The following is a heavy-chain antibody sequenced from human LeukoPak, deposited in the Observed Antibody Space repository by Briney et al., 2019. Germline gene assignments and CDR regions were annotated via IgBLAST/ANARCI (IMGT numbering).Heavy chain of an antibody. V-gene: IGHV3-7*01. CDR2: IKQDGSEK. J-gene: IGHJ4*02. Sequence: GGSLRLSCAASGFTFSSYWMSWVRQAPGKGLEWVANIKQDGSEKYYVDSVKGRFTISRDNAKNSLYLQMNSLRAEDTAMYYCARVRHYYDSSGYYLDYWGQGTLVTVSS. D-gene: IGHD3-22*01. CDR3: ARVRHYYDSSGYYLDY. CDR1: GFTFSSYW.